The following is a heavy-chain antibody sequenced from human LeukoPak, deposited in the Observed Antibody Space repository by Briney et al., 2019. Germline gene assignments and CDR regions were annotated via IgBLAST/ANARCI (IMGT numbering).Heavy chain of an antibody. Sequence: GGSLRLSCAASGFTFSSYAMSWVRQAPGKGLEWVSAISGSGGSTYYADSVKGRFTISRENSKNTLYLQMNSLRAEDTAVYYCAKAPTTQYYYYGMDVWGQGTTVTVSS. V-gene: IGHV3-23*01. CDR3: AKAPTTQYYYYGMDV. J-gene: IGHJ6*02. CDR2: ISGSGGST. D-gene: IGHD5-12*01. CDR1: GFTFSSYA.